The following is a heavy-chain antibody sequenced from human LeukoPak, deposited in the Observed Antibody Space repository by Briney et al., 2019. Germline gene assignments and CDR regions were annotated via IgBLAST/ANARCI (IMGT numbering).Heavy chain of an antibody. Sequence: SETLSLTCAVYGGSFSGYYWNWIRQPPGKGLEWIGYIYYSGSTNYNPSLRSRVTISVDTSKNQFSLKLSSVTAADTAVYYCARGRGIAVAPGWFDPWGRGTLVTVSS. CDR1: GGSFSGYY. V-gene: IGHV4-59*01. CDR3: ARGRGIAVAPGWFDP. CDR2: IYYSGST. D-gene: IGHD6-19*01. J-gene: IGHJ5*02.